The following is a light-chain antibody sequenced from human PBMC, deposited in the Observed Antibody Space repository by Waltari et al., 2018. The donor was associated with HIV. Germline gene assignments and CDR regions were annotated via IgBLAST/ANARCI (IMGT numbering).Light chain of an antibody. Sequence: SHVLSQPPSVSVAPGKTASVTCGGVNIGSKSVHWYQQRPGQAPLLIIFYNSDRPSGIPERFSGSNSVGTATLTISRVEAGDEADYYCQVWDPLSDHPVFGTGTKVTVL. J-gene: IGLJ1*01. CDR2: YNS. CDR3: QVWDPLSDHPV. CDR1: NIGSKS. V-gene: IGLV3-21*04.